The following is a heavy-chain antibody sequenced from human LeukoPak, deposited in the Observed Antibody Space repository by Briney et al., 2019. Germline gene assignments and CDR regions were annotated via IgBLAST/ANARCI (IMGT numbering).Heavy chain of an antibody. Sequence: ASVKVSCKASGYTFTSYDINWVRQATGQGLEWMGWMNPNSGNTGYAQKFQGRVTMTRNTSISTAYMELSSLRSGDTAVYYCARVTAMARTLYYYYYGMDVWGQGTRSPSP. CDR3: ARVTAMARTLYYYYYGMDV. CDR1: GYTFTSYD. J-gene: IGHJ6*02. CDR2: MNPNSGNT. V-gene: IGHV1-8*01. D-gene: IGHD5-18*01.